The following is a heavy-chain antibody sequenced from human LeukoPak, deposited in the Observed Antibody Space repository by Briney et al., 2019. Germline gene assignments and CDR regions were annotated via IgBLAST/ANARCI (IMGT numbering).Heavy chain of an antibody. CDR1: GFTFSSYS. D-gene: IGHD3-22*01. CDR2: ISSSSYI. CDR3: ARDKVNYYDSSGQDY. Sequence: GGSLRLSCAASGFTFSSYSMNWVRQAPGKGLEWVSSISSSSYIYYADSVKGRFTISRDNAKNSLYLQMNSLRAEDTAVYYCARDKVNYYDSSGQDYWGQGTLVTVSS. J-gene: IGHJ4*02. V-gene: IGHV3-21*01.